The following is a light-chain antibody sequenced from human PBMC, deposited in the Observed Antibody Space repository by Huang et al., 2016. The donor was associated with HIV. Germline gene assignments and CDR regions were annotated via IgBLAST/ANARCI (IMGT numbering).Light chain of an antibody. Sequence: DIQMTQSPSALAASVGDRVTITCRASQGIKNSLAWYQQKPGKAPKLLRYAASKLESGVPSRFSGSGSGAHYTLVISSLQPEDFATYWCQQYHDSSPTFGQGTKVEIK. CDR2: AAS. V-gene: IGKV1-NL1*01. CDR1: QGIKNS. J-gene: IGKJ1*01. CDR3: QQYHDSSPT.